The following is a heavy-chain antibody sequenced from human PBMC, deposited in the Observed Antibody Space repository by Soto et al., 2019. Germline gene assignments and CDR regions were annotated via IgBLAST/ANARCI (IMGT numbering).Heavy chain of an antibody. D-gene: IGHD4-17*01. J-gene: IGHJ6*02. CDR1: GYTFTGYY. CDR2: INPNSGGT. V-gene: IGHV1-2*04. CDR3: AADPYYGDSINYYYYGMDV. Sequence: GASVEVSCKASGYTFTGYYMHWVRQAPGQGLEWMGWINPNSGGTNYAQKFQGWVTMTRDTSISTAYMEMSRLRSDDTAVYYCAADPYYGDSINYYYYGMDVWGQGTTVTVSS.